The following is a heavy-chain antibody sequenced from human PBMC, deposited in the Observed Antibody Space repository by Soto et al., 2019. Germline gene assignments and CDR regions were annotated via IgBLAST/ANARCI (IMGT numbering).Heavy chain of an antibody. J-gene: IGHJ4*02. CDR3: GKVLVGATGHTDSDS. CDR2: IDYNGVT. Sequence: SETLSLTCIVSGGSIYRSGYYWGWIRQPPGRGLEWIGNIDYNGVTYSNPSLKSRVTISRDTSKNQFSLKLTSVTAADTALYYCGKVLVGATGHTDSDSWGPGTPVTVSS. CDR1: GGSIYRSGYY. V-gene: IGHV4-39*01. D-gene: IGHD2-15*01.